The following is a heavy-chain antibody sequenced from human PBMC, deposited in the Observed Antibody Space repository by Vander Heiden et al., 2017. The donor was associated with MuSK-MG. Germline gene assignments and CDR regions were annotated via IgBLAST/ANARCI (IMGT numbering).Heavy chain of an antibody. CDR1: GVTLGWFA. CDR3: AKDAFSGNGEWDAFDI. V-gene: IGHV3-23*01. Sequence: EVQLLEPGGGLVQPGGSLRLCCIASGVTLGWFAMTWVRPAPRKVPAWVSSIEGGGTITYYEDSVKGHFTISRDDSTNTLFLQMSSLRVEDTALYYCAKDAFSGNGEWDAFDISGQGAVVTVSS. D-gene: IGHD3-10*01. CDR2: IEGGGTIT. J-gene: IGHJ3*02.